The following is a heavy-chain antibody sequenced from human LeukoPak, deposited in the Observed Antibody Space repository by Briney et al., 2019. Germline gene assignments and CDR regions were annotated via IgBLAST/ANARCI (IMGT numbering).Heavy chain of an antibody. V-gene: IGHV3-20*04. CDR1: GFTFDDYG. D-gene: IGHD6-13*01. Sequence: GGSLRLPCAASGFTFDDYGMSWVRQAPGKGLEWVSGINWNGGSTGYADSVKGRFTISRDNAKNSLYLQMNSLRAEDTALYYCARGRIAAAGTPPYYFDYWGQGTLVTVSS. J-gene: IGHJ4*02. CDR3: ARGRIAAAGTPPYYFDY. CDR2: INWNGGST.